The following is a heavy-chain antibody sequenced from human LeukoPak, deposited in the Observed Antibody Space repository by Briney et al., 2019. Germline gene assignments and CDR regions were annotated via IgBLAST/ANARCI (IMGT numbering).Heavy chain of an antibody. D-gene: IGHD3-10*01. CDR1: GFTFSLYG. CDR2: ISNDGSKT. J-gene: IGHJ4*02. CDR3: AKDSRGANFFGDFDY. Sequence: GGSLRLSCAASGFTFSLYGMQWVRQAPGKGLEWVALISNDGSKTYYADSVKGRFTISRDNSKNTVYLQVSSLRADDTAVYYRAKDSRGANFFGDFDYWGQGTLVTVSS. V-gene: IGHV3-33*06.